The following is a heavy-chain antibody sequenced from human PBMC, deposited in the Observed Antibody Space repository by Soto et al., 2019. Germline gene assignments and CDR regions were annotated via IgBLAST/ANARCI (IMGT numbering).Heavy chain of an antibody. V-gene: IGHV2-5*01. Sequence: GAGPTLVNPTQTLTLTCSFSGFSLSSTGVGVGWILHPPGKALECVALIYWNDDKRYSPSLRSRLTITKDNSKNQVFLTVTNTDPVDTATYYCAHRPDDSGYFDYWAQGALVTVSS. J-gene: IGHJ4*02. D-gene: IGHD3-22*01. CDR3: AHRPDDSGYFDY. CDR1: GFSLSSTGVG. CDR2: IYWNDDK.